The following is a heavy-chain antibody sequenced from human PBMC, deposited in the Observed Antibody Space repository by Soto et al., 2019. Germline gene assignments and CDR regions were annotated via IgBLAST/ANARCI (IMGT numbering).Heavy chain of an antibody. D-gene: IGHD6-13*01. J-gene: IGHJ4*02. Sequence: QVQLVQSGGEVKRPGASVKVSCKTSGYTFSNYGITWVRQAPGQPLEWLGWISLYSDGTNYAQKFQGRVSMTTDTSTTTAYMGLRSLRSYDTGGDYLSKDPNLRSWRKIDYWGQGTLVTVSS. CDR3: SKDPNLRSWRKIDY. CDR2: ISLYSDGT. CDR1: GYTFSNYG. V-gene: IGHV1-18*01.